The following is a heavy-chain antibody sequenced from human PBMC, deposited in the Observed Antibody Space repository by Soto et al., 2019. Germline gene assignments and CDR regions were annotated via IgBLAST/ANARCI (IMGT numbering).Heavy chain of an antibody. D-gene: IGHD1-1*01. J-gene: IGHJ5*02. CDR2: IDPNNRAT. CDR3: ASHDPGARFDP. CDR1: RYIFTAYF. V-gene: IGHV1-2*02. Sequence: QVQLVQTGAEVKKPGASVKVSCKAPRYIFTAYFMHWVRQAPGQGLEWKGWIDPNNRATHYGLSFQGRVTMTRDTSISTAYMELSSLRSDDTADYYCASHDPGARFDPWGQGTLVIVSS.